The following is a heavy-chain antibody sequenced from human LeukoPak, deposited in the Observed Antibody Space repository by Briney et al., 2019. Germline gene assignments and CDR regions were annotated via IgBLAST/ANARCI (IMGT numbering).Heavy chain of an antibody. V-gene: IGHV5-51*01. CDR3: XXXXXXXXXXXXFDP. Sequence: GESLKISCETSGYSFTTYWIGWVRQMPGTGLEWVGAIYPDDSDSRYSPSFQGQVVISADRSIRTAYLQWNSLKTSDTAMYYXXXXXXXXXXXXXFDPWGQGTLVTVSS. CDR2: IYPDDSDS. CDR1: GYSFTTYW. J-gene: IGHJ5*02.